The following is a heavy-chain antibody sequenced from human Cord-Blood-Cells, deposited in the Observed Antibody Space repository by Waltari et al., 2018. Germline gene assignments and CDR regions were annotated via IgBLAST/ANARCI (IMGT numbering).Heavy chain of an antibody. CDR3: AREIPGIAVAGMYNWFDP. V-gene: IGHV1-69*06. CDR2: IIPIFGTA. Sequence: QVQLVQSGVEVKKPGSSVKVSCKASGGTFSSYAISWLRPAPAQGLEWMGVIIPIFGTANYAMKFQGRVTSAADKATSTAYMELSSLRSEDTAVYYCAREIPGIAVAGMYNWFDPWGQGTLVTVSS. D-gene: IGHD6-19*01. J-gene: IGHJ5*02. CDR1: GGTFSSYA.